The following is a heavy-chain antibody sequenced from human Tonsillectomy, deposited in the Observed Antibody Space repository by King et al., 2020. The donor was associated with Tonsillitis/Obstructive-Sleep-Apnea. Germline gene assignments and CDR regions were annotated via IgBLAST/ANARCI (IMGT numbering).Heavy chain of an antibody. CDR3: VKDDSSGYYYVDY. CDR1: GFTFSSYG. J-gene: IGHJ4*02. V-gene: IGHV3-30*18. D-gene: IGHD3-22*01. CDR2: ILYDGSNH. Sequence: VQLVESGGGVVQPGRSLRLSCAASGFTFSSYGMHWVRQAPGKGLEWVALILYDGSNHYYADSVKGRFAISRDDSKNTLYLQMNSLRVEDTAVYYCVKDDSSGYYYVDYWGQGTLVTVSS.